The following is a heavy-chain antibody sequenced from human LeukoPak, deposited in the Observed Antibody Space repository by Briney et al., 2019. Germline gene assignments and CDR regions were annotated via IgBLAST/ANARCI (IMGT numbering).Heavy chain of an antibody. CDR2: ISSFSSTI. Sequence: GGSLRLSCAVSGFTFSSSEMNWVRQAPGKGLEWVSYISSFSSTIYYADSVKGRFTISRDNSKNTLYLQMNSLRDEDTAVYYCAKFEFGFWGQGTLVTVSS. CDR3: AKFEFGF. J-gene: IGHJ4*02. D-gene: IGHD3-16*01. CDR1: GFTFSSSE. V-gene: IGHV3-48*02.